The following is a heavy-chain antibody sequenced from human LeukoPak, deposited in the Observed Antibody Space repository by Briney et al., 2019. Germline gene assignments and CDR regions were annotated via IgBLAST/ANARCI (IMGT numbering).Heavy chain of an antibody. V-gene: IGHV4-59*01. D-gene: IGHD5-18*01. CDR3: ARGGYSYGYDDDFDY. CDR2: IYYSGST. J-gene: IGHJ4*02. Sequence: QPSETLSLTCTVSGGSISSYYWSWLRQPPGKGLEWIGYIYYSGSTNYNPSLKSRVTISVDTAKNQFSLKLSSVTAADTAVYYCARGGYSYGYDDDFDYWGQGTLVTVSS. CDR1: GGSISSYY.